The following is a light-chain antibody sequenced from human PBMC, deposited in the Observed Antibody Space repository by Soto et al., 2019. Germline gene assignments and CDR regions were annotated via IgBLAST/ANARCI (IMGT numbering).Light chain of an antibody. CDR3: SSYTTSNTLV. V-gene: IGLV2-14*03. CDR2: DVT. J-gene: IGLJ2*01. CDR1: SSDVGAYNF. Sequence: QSALTQPASVSGSPGQSITISCTGTSSDVGAYNFVSCYQQHPGKAPKLMIYDVTNRPSGVSSRFSGSKSGNTASLAISGLQAEDEADYYCSSYTTSNTLVFGGGTKVTVL.